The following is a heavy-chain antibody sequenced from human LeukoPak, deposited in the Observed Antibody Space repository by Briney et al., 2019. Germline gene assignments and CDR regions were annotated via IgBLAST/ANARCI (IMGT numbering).Heavy chain of an antibody. CDR1: GFTVSSNY. D-gene: IGHD3-10*01. CDR2: IYSGGST. V-gene: IGHV3-66*01. Sequence: GGSLRLSCAASGFTVSSNYMSWVRQAPGKGLEWVSVIYSGGSTYYADSVKGRCTISRDNSKNTLYIQMNSMRAEDTAVYYCAREYGSGSYDNYYYGMDVWGQGTTVTVSS. CDR3: AREYGSGSYDNYYYGMDV. J-gene: IGHJ6*02.